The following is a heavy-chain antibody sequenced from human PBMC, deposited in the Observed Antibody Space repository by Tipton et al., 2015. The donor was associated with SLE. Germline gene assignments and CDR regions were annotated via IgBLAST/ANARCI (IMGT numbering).Heavy chain of an antibody. Sequence: LRLSCTVSGGSISSSDYYWGWIRQPPGKGLEWMGSIYYSGSTYYNPSLKSRVTISVDTSKNQFSLKLSSVTAADTAVYYCARPYYYDSSGYGMDVWGQGTTVTVSS. CDR3: ARPYYYDSSGYGMDV. CDR2: IYYSGST. CDR1: GGSISSSDYY. J-gene: IGHJ6*02. V-gene: IGHV4-39*01. D-gene: IGHD3-22*01.